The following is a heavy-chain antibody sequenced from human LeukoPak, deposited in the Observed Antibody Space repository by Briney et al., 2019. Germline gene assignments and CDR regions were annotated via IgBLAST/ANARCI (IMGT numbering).Heavy chain of an antibody. CDR1: GFTFSDYA. Sequence: PGGSLRLSCQASGFTFSDYAMSWVRQAPGKGLEWVSSINPDGGSFFADPVKGRFTISRDDSRSVVYLQMNSLSAEDTAVYYCARSGVATCHYWGQGILVTVSS. CDR2: INPDGGS. V-gene: IGHV3-23*01. D-gene: IGHD3-10*01. J-gene: IGHJ4*02. CDR3: ARSGVATCHY.